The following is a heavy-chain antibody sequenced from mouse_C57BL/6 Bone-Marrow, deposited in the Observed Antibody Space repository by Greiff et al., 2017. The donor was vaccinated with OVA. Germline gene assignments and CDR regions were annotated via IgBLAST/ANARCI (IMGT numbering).Heavy chain of an antibody. J-gene: IGHJ1*03. D-gene: IGHD2-3*01. V-gene: IGHV5-9-1*02. Sequence: EVMLVESGEGLVKPGGSLKLSCAASGFTFSSYAMSWVRQTPEKRLEWVAYISSGGDYIYYADTVKGRFTISRDNARNTLYLQMSSLKSEDTAMYYCTREGIYDGYYWYFDVWGTGTTVTVSS. CDR3: TREGIYDGYYWYFDV. CDR2: ISSGGDYI. CDR1: GFTFSSYA.